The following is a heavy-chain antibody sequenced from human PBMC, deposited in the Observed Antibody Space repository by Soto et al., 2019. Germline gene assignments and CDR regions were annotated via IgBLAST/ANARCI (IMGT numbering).Heavy chain of an antibody. CDR3: TRGLFSGSSYSGSWYYFDS. CDR2: INHSGSS. CDR1: GWSFSGYI. V-gene: IGHV4-34*01. Sequence: SETLSLTCAVSGWSFSGYIWTWSRQTPGKGLQWIGQINHSGSSIYNPSLKNRVTISTMSNNKFSLELSSVTAADTAVYYCTRGLFSGSSYSGSWYYFDSWGQGTMVT. J-gene: IGHJ4*02. D-gene: IGHD1-26*01.